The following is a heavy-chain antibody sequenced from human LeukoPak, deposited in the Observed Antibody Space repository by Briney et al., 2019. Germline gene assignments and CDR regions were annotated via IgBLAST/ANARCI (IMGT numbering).Heavy chain of an antibody. V-gene: IGHV4-30-2*01. D-gene: IGHD3-10*01. CDR1: GGSISSGGYY. CDR3: ARDFLWFGESQAFDI. CDR2: IYHSGST. J-gene: IGHJ3*02. Sequence: PSQTLSLTCTVSGGSISSGGYYGSWIRQPPGKGLEWIGYIYHSGSTYYNPSLKSRVTISVDRAKNQFSLKLSSVTAADTAVYYCARDFLWFGESQAFDIWGQGTMVTVSS.